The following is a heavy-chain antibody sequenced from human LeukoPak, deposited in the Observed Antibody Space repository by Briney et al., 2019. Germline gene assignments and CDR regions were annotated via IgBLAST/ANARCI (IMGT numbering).Heavy chain of an antibody. CDR2: IYYSGTT. D-gene: IGHD2-8*01. J-gene: IGHJ4*02. Sequence: PSETLSLTCTVSGGSISSSSYDWGWLRQPPGTGLEWLGSIYYSGTTYYNPPLKSRVTISVDASKDQVSLKLNSVTAADTAVYYCARLFPSCTKTTCDFDYWGQGTLVSVSS. CDR3: ARLFPSCTKTTCDFDY. CDR1: GGSISSSSYD. V-gene: IGHV4-39*01.